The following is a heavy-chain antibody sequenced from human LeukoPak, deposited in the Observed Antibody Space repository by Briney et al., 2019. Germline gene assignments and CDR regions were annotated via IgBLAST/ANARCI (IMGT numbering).Heavy chain of an antibody. CDR1: GGSISSYY. J-gene: IGHJ4*02. V-gene: IGHV4-59*01. D-gene: IGHD3-22*01. CDR2: IYYSGST. CDR3: ARSKNYYDSSGYSYYFDY. Sequence: SETLSLTCTVSGGSISSYYWSWIRQPPGKGLEWIGCIYYSGSTNYNPSLKSRVTISVDTSKNQFSLKLSSVTAADTAVYYCARSKNYYDSSGYSYYFDYWGQGTLVTVSS.